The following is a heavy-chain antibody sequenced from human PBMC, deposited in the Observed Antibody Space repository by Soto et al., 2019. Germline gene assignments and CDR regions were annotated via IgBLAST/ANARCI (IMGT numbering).Heavy chain of an antibody. CDR3: ARGDCSGGSCYYFDY. V-gene: IGHV4-31*11. J-gene: IGHJ4*02. CDR2: IFYSGST. Sequence: SQTLSLTWAVSGGSISSGGYFWGWIRQHPGKGLEWIGFIFYSGSTFYNPSLKSPVTISVDTSKNQFSLKLTSVTAADTAVYYCARGDCSGGSCYYFDYWGQGTLVTVSS. CDR1: GGSISSGGYF. D-gene: IGHD2-15*01.